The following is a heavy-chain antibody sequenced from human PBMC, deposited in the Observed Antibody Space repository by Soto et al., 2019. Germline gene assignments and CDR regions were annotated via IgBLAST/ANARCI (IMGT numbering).Heavy chain of an antibody. J-gene: IGHJ4*02. CDR2: IIPIFGTA. Sequence: RASVKVSCKASGGTFSSYAISWVRQAPGQRLEWMGGIIPIFGTANYAQKFQGRVTITADESTSTAYMELSSLRSEDTAVYYCGIPGATGHLDYWGQGSRVTVSS. CDR1: GGTFSSYA. CDR3: GIPGATGHLDY. D-gene: IGHD3-10*01. V-gene: IGHV1-69*13.